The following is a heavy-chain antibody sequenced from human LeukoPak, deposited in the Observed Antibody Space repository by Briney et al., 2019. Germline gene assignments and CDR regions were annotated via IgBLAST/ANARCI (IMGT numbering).Heavy chain of an antibody. D-gene: IGHD5-18*01. J-gene: IGHJ4*02. V-gene: IGHV3-30*04. CDR2: ISYDGSNK. Sequence: QAGGSLRLSCAASGFTFSSYAMHWVRQAPGKGLEWVAVISYDGSNKYYADSVKGRFTISRDNSKNTLYLQMNSLRAEDTAVYYCAKSYSYEDWGQGTLVTVSS. CDR1: GFTFSSYA. CDR3: AKSYSYED.